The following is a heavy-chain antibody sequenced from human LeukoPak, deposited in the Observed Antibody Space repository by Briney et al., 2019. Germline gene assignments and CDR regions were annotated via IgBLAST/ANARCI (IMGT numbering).Heavy chain of an antibody. CDR1: GFIFSSYD. D-gene: IGHD3-10*01. J-gene: IGHJ4*02. Sequence: GGSLRLSCAASGFIFSSYDMHWVRQAPGKGLEWVAVISYDGSNKYYADSVKGRFTISRDNSKNTLYLQVNSLRAEDTAVYYCAKAMVRGVIMGLDYWGQGTLVTVSS. V-gene: IGHV3-30*18. CDR2: ISYDGSNK. CDR3: AKAMVRGVIMGLDY.